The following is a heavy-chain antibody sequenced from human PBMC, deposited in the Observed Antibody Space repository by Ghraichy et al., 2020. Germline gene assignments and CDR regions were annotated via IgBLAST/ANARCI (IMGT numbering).Heavy chain of an antibody. D-gene: IGHD6-19*01. CDR3: ARGGSSGDFWYFDL. J-gene: IGHJ2*01. V-gene: IGHV3-74*01. Sequence: GGSLRLSCAASGFTFSNYWMHWVRQAPGKGLVWVSRINSDGSFPNNADSVKGRFTISRDNAKTTLYLQMNSLRADDTAVYYCARGGSSGDFWYFDLWGRGTLVTVSS. CDR2: INSDGSFP. CDR1: GFTFSNYW.